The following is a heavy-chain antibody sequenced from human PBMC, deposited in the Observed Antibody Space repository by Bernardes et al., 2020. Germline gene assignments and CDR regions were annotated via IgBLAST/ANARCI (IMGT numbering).Heavy chain of an antibody. J-gene: IGHJ4*02. Sequence: VGSLLLSCAASGFTVRSTYMSWVRQAPGPGLEWVSVIYSGGSTYYADSVKGRFTISRDNSKNTLYLQMNSLRAEDTAVYYCARLSSGWTDYFDYWGQGTLVTVSS. D-gene: IGHD6-19*01. CDR3: ARLSSGWTDYFDY. CDR1: GFTVRSTY. V-gene: IGHV3-53*01. CDR2: IYSGGST.